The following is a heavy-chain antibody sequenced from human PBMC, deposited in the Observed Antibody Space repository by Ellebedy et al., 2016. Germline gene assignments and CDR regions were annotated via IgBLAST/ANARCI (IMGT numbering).Heavy chain of an antibody. J-gene: IGHJ5*02. CDR1: GFTLSDYS. CDR2: ITSSSFYI. V-gene: IGHV3-21*01. D-gene: IGHD3-16*01. Sequence: GESLKISXAASGFTLSDYSMNWVRQAPGKGLEWVSSITSSSFYIFYADSVKGRFTISRDSAKNSVYLQMNSLRGEDTALYYCARGVGGTSLNWFDPWGQGTLVTVSS. CDR3: ARGVGGTSLNWFDP.